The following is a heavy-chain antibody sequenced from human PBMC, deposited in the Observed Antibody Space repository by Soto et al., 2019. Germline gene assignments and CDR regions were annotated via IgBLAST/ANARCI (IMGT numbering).Heavy chain of an antibody. V-gene: IGHV1-69*01. CDR2: IIPMFGTV. Sequence: QVQLVQSGAEVKKPGSSVKVSCKASGGTFSTYAISWVRQAPGQGLEWMGEIIPMFGTVNYAQKFHGRVTINADESTSTAYMELSGLRSADTAVYYCAKGLETTVNKGFDNWGQGTLVTVSS. D-gene: IGHD4-17*01. CDR1: GGTFSTYA. J-gene: IGHJ4*02. CDR3: AKGLETTVNKGFDN.